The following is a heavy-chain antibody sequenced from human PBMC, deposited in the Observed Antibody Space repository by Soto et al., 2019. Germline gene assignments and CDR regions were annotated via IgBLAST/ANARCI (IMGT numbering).Heavy chain of an antibody. Sequence: QEQLVESGGGVVQPGRSLTLSCAASGFTFSANAMHWVRQAPGKGLEWVAVIAYDGTIKIYRDSVKGRFTISRDDSKSTLYLQMNSLRPEDTAVYYCARDKIKGAPDYLDSWGKGTLVTVSS. CDR1: GFTFSANA. CDR2: IAYDGTIK. J-gene: IGHJ4*02. CDR3: ARDKIKGAPDYLDS. D-gene: IGHD1-26*01. V-gene: IGHV3-30-3*01.